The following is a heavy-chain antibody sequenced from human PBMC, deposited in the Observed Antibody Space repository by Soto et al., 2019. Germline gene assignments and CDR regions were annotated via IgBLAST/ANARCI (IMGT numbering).Heavy chain of an antibody. CDR1: GFTFTSSA. D-gene: IGHD3-10*01. Sequence: QMQLVQSGPEVKKPGTSVKVSCKASGFTFTSSAVQWVRQARGQRLEWIGWIVVGSGKTNYAQKFQERVTITRDMSTSTAYMELSSLRSEDTALYYCAADRSGGWFDPWGQGTLVTVSS. CDR2: IVVGSGKT. V-gene: IGHV1-58*01. J-gene: IGHJ5*02. CDR3: AADRSGGWFDP.